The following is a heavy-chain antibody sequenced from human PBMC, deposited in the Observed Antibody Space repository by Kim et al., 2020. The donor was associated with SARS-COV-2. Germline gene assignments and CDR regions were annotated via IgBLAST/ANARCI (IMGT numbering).Heavy chain of an antibody. CDR2: ISSSSYI. CDR1: GFTFSAYD. J-gene: IGHJ4*02. V-gene: IGHV3-21*04. Sequence: GGSLRLSCAASGFTFSAYDMNWVRQAPGKGLEWVSFISSSSYIYYADSVKGRFTISRDNAKNSLYLQMNSLRAEDTALYYCASEGIAVAGEYSFDYWGQG. CDR3: ASEGIAVAGEYSFDY. D-gene: IGHD6-19*01.